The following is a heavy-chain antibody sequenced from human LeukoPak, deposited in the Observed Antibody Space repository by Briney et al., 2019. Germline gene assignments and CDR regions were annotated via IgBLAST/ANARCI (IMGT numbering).Heavy chain of an antibody. CDR3: ARHPPNLHGYCSSTSCYSLDY. CDR1: GYSFTSYW. J-gene: IGHJ4*02. CDR2: IYPGDSDT. V-gene: IGHV5-51*01. Sequence: GESLKISCKGSGYSFTSYWIGWVRQMPGKGLEWMGIIYPGDSDTRYSPSFQGQVTISADKSISTAYLQWSSLKASDTAMYYCARHPPNLHGYCSSTSCYSLDYWGQGTLVTVSS. D-gene: IGHD2-2*01.